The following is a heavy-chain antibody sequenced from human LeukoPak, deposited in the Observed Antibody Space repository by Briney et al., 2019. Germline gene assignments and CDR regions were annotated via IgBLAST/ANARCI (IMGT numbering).Heavy chain of an antibody. CDR1: GFSFRDRY. J-gene: IGHJ4*02. CDR3: AREGDGYTDPFDY. D-gene: IGHD5-24*01. V-gene: IGHV3-11*06. Sequence: PGGSLRLSCAATGFSFRDRYMSWIRQAPGKGLEWVSSISSSSSYIYYADSVKGRFTISRDNARKSMYLQMNSLRAEDTAVYYCAREGDGYTDPFDYWGQGTLVTVSS. CDR2: ISSSSSYI.